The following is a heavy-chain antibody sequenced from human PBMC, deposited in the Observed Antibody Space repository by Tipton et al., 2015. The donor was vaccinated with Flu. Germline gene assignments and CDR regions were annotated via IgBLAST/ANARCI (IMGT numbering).Heavy chain of an antibody. CDR2: IDHSGST. Sequence: GLVKPSETLSLTCSVSGGSFSGYIGSWIRQSPGKGLEWIGEIDHSGSTSFSPSVKGRVAISLDTSQNQLSLKLRSVTAADTAVYYCARSFRVAVIGGMDVRGQGTTVIVSS. J-gene: IGHJ6*02. V-gene: IGHV4-34*01. D-gene: IGHD2-21*01. CDR3: ARSFRVAVIGGMDV. CDR1: GGSFSGYI.